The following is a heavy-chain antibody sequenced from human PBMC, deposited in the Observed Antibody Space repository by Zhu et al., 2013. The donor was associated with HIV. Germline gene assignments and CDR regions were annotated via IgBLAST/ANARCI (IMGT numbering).Heavy chain of an antibody. V-gene: IGHV1-46*02. Sequence: QVLLVQSGTEVKKPGTSLKISCKAPGVTTKNYYIHWLRQAPGEGLEWMGIINPSGGTGYGQASQGRVSMTRDPSINTVYMELNGLTSDDTAMYYCVRGTPVKSFDFWGQGTLVSVSS. CDR3: VRGTPVKSFDF. J-gene: IGHJ4*02. CDR2: INPSGGT. CDR1: GVTTKNYY.